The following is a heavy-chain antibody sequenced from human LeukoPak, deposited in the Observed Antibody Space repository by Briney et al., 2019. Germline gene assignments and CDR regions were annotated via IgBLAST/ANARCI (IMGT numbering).Heavy chain of an antibody. CDR3: ANLSADDYGDYEVLGAFDI. CDR1: GGSFSGYY. Sequence: SETLSLTCAVYGGSFSGYYWSWIRQPPGKGREWTGEINHSGSTNYNPSLKSRVTISVDTSKNQFSLKLSSVTAADTAVYYCANLSADDYGDYEVLGAFDIWGQGTMVTVSS. V-gene: IGHV4-34*01. CDR2: INHSGST. D-gene: IGHD4-17*01. J-gene: IGHJ3*02.